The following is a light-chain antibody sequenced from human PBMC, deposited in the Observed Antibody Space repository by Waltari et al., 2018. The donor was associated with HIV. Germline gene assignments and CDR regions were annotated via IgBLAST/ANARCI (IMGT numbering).Light chain of an antibody. J-gene: IGLJ3*02. Sequence: QSELTHPPSASGTSGQGVTVACSGSSSNIGSDSVYWYQQVPGKAPKLLIYRNNQRPSGVPDRFSGSKSGTSASLAISGLRSDDEADYYCAAWDGSLSVVLFGGGTKLTVL. V-gene: IGLV1-47*01. CDR2: RNN. CDR3: AAWDGSLSVVL. CDR1: SSNIGSDS.